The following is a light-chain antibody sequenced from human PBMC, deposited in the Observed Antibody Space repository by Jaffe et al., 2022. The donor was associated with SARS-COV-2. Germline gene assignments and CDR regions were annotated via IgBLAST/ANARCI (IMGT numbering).Light chain of an antibody. CDR2: DTS. CDR3: QHYGSTPYT. J-gene: IGKJ2*01. V-gene: IGKV3-20*01. Sequence: EIVLTQSPGTLSLSPGERATLSCRASQTVSNNYLAWYQQKPGQAPRLLIYDTSSRATGIPDNFSGSGSGTDFTLTISRLEPEDFAVYYCQHYGSTPYTFGQGTNLEI. CDR1: QTVSNNY.